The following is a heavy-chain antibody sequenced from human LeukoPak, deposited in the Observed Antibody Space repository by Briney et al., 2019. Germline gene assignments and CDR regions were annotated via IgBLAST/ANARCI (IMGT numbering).Heavy chain of an antibody. J-gene: IGHJ4*02. V-gene: IGHV1-69*04. D-gene: IGHD5-12*01. CDR2: IIPILGIA. Sequence: ASVKVSCKASGGSFTSYAISWVRQAPGPGLEWMGRIIPILGIATYAQKFQGRVTITADKSTSKAYMELSSLRSEDTAVYYCARGSGIVATILDYWGQGTLVTVSS. CDR3: ARGSGIVATILDY. CDR1: GGSFTSYA.